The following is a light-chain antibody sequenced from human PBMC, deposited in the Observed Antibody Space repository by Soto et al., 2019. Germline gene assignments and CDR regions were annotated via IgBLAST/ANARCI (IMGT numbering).Light chain of an antibody. CDR2: DAS. J-gene: IGKJ5*01. CDR1: QSVSSY. V-gene: IGKV3-11*01. CDR3: QQRSNWPPIT. Sequence: EIVWTHSSGTLSFSPVERATLSCRASQSVSSYLAWYQQKPGQAPRLLIYDASNRATGIPARFSGSGSGTDFTLTISSLEPEDFAVYYCQQRSNWPPITFGQGTRLEIK.